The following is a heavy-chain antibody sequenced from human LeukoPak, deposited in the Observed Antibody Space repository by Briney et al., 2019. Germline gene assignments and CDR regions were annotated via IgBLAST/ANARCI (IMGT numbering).Heavy chain of an antibody. V-gene: IGHV4-59*05. J-gene: IGHJ3*02. Sequence: PSETLSLTCTVSGGFMSSYYWSWFRQPPGKGLEWIGSIYYSGSTYYNPTLKSRVTISVDTSKNQFSLKLSSVTAADTAVYYCASLAPIDAFDIWGQGAMVTVSS. CDR3: ASLAPIDAFDI. CDR2: IYYSGST. CDR1: GGFMSSYY.